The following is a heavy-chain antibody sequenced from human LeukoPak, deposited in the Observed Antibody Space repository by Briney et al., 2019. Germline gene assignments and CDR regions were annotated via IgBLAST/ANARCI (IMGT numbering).Heavy chain of an antibody. CDR2: ISHGGST. Sequence: SETLSLTCTVSGGSISSGVYYWSWIRQPPGEGLEWIGYISHGGSTCFNPSLKSRLTISVDRSKNQFSLNLSSVSAADTAVYYCARSYYDVLTGSRSGFDIWGQGTMVTVSS. J-gene: IGHJ3*02. V-gene: IGHV4-30-2*01. CDR3: ARSYYDVLTGSRSGFDI. D-gene: IGHD3-9*01. CDR1: GGSISSGVYY.